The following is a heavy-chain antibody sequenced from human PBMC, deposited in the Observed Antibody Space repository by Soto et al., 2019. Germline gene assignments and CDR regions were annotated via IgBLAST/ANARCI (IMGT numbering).Heavy chain of an antibody. D-gene: IGHD5-12*01. CDR1: GGSISSYY. J-gene: IGHJ4*02. CDR2: IYYSGST. Sequence: QVQLQESGPGLVKPSETLSLTCTGTGGSISSYYWSWIRQPPGKGLEWIGYIYYSGSTNYNPSLKSRVTISLDTSKNQFSLKLTSVTAADTAVYYCARARWLRSNFDYWGQGTLVTVSS. CDR3: ARARWLRSNFDY. V-gene: IGHV4-59*01.